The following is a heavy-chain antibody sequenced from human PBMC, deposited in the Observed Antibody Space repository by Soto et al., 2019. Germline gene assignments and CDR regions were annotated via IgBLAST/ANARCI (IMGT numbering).Heavy chain of an antibody. V-gene: IGHV3-48*01. J-gene: IGHJ4*02. CDR1: GFTCSSYS. CDR3: AGDGVTTYGRID. CDR2: ISSSSSTI. D-gene: IGHD4-17*01. Sequence: EVHLVESVGGLVQPRGSLRLSCAASGFTCSSYSMNWFRQAPGKGLEWVSYISSSSSTIYYADSVKGRFTISRDTAKNSLYLHMNSLRAADTAVYYCAGDGVTTYGRIDWGQGTLVTVSS.